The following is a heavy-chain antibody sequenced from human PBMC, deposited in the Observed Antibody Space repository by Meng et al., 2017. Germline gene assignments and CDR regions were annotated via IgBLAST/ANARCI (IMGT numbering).Heavy chain of an antibody. CDR3: ARASYYYDSSGYYYEYFDY. Sequence: GESLKISCAASGFTVSSNYMSWVRQAPGKGLEWVSVIYSGGSTYYADSVKGRFTISRHNYKNTLYLQMNSLRAEDTAVYYCARASYYYDSSGYYYEYFDYWGQGTLVTVSS. J-gene: IGHJ4*02. D-gene: IGHD3-22*01. CDR2: IYSGGST. V-gene: IGHV3-53*04. CDR1: GFTVSSNY.